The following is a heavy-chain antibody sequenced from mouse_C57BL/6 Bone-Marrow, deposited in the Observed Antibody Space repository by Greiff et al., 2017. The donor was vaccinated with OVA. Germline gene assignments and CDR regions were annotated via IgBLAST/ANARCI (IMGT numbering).Heavy chain of an antibody. CDR2: IYPGDGDT. Sequence: VQLVESGAELVKPGASVKISCKASGYAFSSYWMNWVKQRPGKGLEWIGQIYPGDGDTNYNGKFKGKATLTADKSSSTAYMQLSSLTSEDSAVYFCAREGYYGRCYFDYWGQGTTLTVSS. CDR3: AREGYYGRCYFDY. V-gene: IGHV1-80*01. CDR1: GYAFSSYW. D-gene: IGHD1-1*01. J-gene: IGHJ2*01.